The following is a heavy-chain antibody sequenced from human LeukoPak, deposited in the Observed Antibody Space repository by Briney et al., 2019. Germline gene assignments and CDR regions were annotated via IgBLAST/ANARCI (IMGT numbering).Heavy chain of an antibody. V-gene: IGHV4-39*07. CDR3: ARFNSGSYSKWFDP. CDR1: GGSISSSSYY. Sequence: PSETLSLTCTVSGGSISSSSYYWGWIRQPPGKGLEWIGSIYYSGSTYYNPSLKSRVTISVDTSKNQFSLKLSSVTAADTAVYYCARFNSGSYSKWFDPWGQGTLVTVSS. J-gene: IGHJ5*02. D-gene: IGHD1-26*01. CDR2: IYYSGST.